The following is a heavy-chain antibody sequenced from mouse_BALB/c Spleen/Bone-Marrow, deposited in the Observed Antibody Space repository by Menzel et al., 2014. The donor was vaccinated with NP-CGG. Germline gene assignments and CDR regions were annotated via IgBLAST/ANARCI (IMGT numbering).Heavy chain of an antibody. CDR2: INPYNDGT. D-gene: IGHD2-14*01. CDR1: GYTFTSYV. V-gene: IGHV1-14*01. CDR3: ASPYCRYDGFAY. J-gene: IGHJ3*01. Sequence: LVESGPELVKPGASVKMSCKASGYTFTSYVMHWVKQTPGQGLEWIGYINPYNDGTKYNEKFKGKATLTSDKSSSTAYMELSSLTSEDSAVYYCASPYCRYDGFAYWGQGTLVTVSA.